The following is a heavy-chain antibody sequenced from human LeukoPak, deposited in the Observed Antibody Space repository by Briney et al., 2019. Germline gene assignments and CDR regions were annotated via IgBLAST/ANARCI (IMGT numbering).Heavy chain of an antibody. CDR3: ARGHPDDAFDI. CDR1: GFTFSDYY. CDR2: ISSSGSTI. J-gene: IGHJ3*02. Sequence: GGSLRLSCAASGFTFSDYYMSWIRQAPGKGLEWVSCISSSGSTIYHADSVKGRFTISRDNAKNSLYLQMNSLRAEDTAVYYCARGHPDDAFDIWGQGTMVTVSS. V-gene: IGHV3-11*01.